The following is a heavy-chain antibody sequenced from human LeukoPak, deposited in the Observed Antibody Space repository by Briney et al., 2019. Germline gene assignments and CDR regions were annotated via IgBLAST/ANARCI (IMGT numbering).Heavy chain of an antibody. CDR1: GGTFSSYA. D-gene: IGHD3-22*01. J-gene: IGHJ4*02. V-gene: IGHV1-69*06. CDR3: ASFEHLYYDSSGYLSPHSSLDY. Sequence: GASVKVSCKASGGTFSSYAISWVRQAPGQGLEWMGGIIPIFGTANYAQKFQGRVTITADKSTSTAYMELSSLRSEDTAVYYCASFEHLYYDSSGYLSPHSSLDYWGQGTLVTVSS. CDR2: IIPIFGTA.